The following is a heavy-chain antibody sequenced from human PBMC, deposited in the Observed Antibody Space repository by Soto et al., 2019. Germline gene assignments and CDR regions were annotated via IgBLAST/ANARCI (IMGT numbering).Heavy chain of an antibody. CDR1: GYTFTNYG. Sequence: QVQLVQSGVEVKMPGTSVKLACKASGYTFTNYGLTWVRQVPGQGLEWIGWVSGYNRNTNHAQKFEGRVIMTTDTSTSTAFMELGSLRPDDTGIYFCARERQWEPLNSWGQGTLLTVSP. CDR2: VSGYNRNT. J-gene: IGHJ4*02. V-gene: IGHV1-18*01. CDR3: ARERQWEPLNS. D-gene: IGHD1-26*01.